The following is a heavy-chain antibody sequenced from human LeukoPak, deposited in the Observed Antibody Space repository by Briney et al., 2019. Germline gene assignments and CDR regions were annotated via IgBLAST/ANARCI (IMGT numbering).Heavy chain of an antibody. CDR3: ARREMATTDFDY. D-gene: IGHD5-24*01. J-gene: IGHJ4*02. Sequence: PSETLSLTCAVYGGSFSGYCWSWIRQPPGKGLEWIGEINHSGSTNYNPSLKSRVTISVDTSKNQFSLKLSSVTAADTAVYYCARREMATTDFDYWGQGTLVTVSS. CDR1: GGSFSGYC. CDR2: INHSGST. V-gene: IGHV4-34*01.